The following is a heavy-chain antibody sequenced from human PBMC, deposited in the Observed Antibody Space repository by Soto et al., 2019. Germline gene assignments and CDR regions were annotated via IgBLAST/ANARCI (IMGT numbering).Heavy chain of an antibody. CDR2: INPADGTT. Sequence: ASVKVSCNSSGYTFTTYCMQWVRQAPGQGLEWMGIINPADGTTISPQKIQGRLNMTRDTATSTFYLELSSLTSDDTAVYYCERDLNYDSRVPPGYWGQGSLVTVSS. D-gene: IGHD3-22*01. CDR1: GYTFTTYC. V-gene: IGHV1-46*01. J-gene: IGHJ4*02. CDR3: ERDLNYDSRVPPGY.